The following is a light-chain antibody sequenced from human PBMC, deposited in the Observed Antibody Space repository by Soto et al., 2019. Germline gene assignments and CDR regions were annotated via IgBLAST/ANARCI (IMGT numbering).Light chain of an antibody. CDR2: GAS. J-gene: IGKJ1*01. CDR1: QSVSSNT. Sequence: ETVLTQSPGTLSLSPGERATLSCRTSQSVSSNTLAWYQQKPGQAPKLLMYGASTRATGIPDRFSGSGSGTDFSLTVSRLVPDDVSVYYCQQYCTSPSWTFGQGTRVEIK. CDR3: QQYCTSPSWT. V-gene: IGKV3-20*01.